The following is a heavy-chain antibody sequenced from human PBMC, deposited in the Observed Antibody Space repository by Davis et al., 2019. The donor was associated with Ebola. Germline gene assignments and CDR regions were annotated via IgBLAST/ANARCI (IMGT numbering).Heavy chain of an antibody. CDR2: ISYDGSNK. V-gene: IGHV3-30*04. J-gene: IGHJ4*02. CDR1: GFTFSSYA. Sequence: SLKISCAASGFTFSSYAMHWVRQAPGKGLEWVAVISYDGSNKYYADSVKGRFTISRDNSKNTLYLQMNSLRAEDTAVYYCARDVYWGQGILVTVSS. CDR3: ARDVY.